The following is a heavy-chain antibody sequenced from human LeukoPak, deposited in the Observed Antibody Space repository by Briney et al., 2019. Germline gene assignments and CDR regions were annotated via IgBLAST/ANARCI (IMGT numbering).Heavy chain of an antibody. D-gene: IGHD3-22*01. CDR1: GGSISSCY. J-gene: IGHJ6*02. CDR3: ASDRRRGNYYDSSGYYPWYYYGMDV. Sequence: SETLSLTCTVSGGSISSCYWSWIRQPPGKGLEWIGYIYYSGSSNYNPSLKSRVTISVDTSKNQFSLKLSSVTAADTAVYYCASDRRRGNYYDSSGYYPWYYYGMDVWGQGTTVTVSS. CDR2: IYYSGSS. V-gene: IGHV4-59*01.